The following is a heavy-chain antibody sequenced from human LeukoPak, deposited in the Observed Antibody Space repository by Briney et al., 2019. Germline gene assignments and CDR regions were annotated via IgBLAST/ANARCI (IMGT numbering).Heavy chain of an antibody. Sequence: GASVKVSCKASGGTFSSYAISWVRQAPGQGLEWMGRIIPILGIANYAQKFQGRVTITADKSTSTAYMELSSLRSEDTAVYYCARDRNADTAAPYYFDYWGQGTLVTVSS. CDR2: IIPILGIA. D-gene: IGHD5-18*01. J-gene: IGHJ4*02. V-gene: IGHV1-69*04. CDR1: GGTFSSYA. CDR3: ARDRNADTAAPYYFDY.